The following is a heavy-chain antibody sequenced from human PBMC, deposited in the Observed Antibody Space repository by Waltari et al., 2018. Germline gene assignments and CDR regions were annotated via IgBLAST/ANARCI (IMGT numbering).Heavy chain of an antibody. CDR1: GFTFSSYG. CDR3: AGGSVAGTSAYYYGMDV. Sequence: QVQLVESGGGVVQPGRSLRLSCAASGFTFSSYGMHWVRQAPGKGLGGVAVIWDYGSNKYDAGSVKSRFTISRDNSKNTLYLQMNSLRAEDTAVYYCAGGSVAGTSAYYYGMDVWGQGTTVTVSS. V-gene: IGHV3-33*01. D-gene: IGHD6-19*01. CDR2: IWDYGSNK. J-gene: IGHJ6*02.